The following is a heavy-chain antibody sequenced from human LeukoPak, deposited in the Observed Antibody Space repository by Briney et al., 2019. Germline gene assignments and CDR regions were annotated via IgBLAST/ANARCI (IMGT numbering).Heavy chain of an antibody. CDR1: GYTFTSYA. V-gene: IGHV1-3*01. D-gene: IGHD2-2*01. CDR3: ARVLSYCSSTSCFDAFDI. CDR2: INAGNGNT. Sequence: ASVQVSCKASGYTFTSYAMHWVRQAPGQRLEWMGWINAGNGNTKYSQKFQGRVTITRDTSASTAYMELSSLRSEDTAVYYCARVLSYCSSTSCFDAFDIWGQGTMVTVSS. J-gene: IGHJ3*02.